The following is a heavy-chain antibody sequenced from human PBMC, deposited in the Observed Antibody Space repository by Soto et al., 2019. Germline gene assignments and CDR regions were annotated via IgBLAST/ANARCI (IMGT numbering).Heavy chain of an antibody. CDR1: GYTFTSYY. D-gene: IGHD6-19*01. Sequence: ASVKVSCKASGYTFTSYYMHWVRQAPGQGLEWMGIINPSGGSTSYAQKFQGRVTMTRDTSTSTVYMELSSLRSEDTAVYYCASDHSSSGCLKRFDYSGQGTLVSVYS. J-gene: IGHJ4*02. CDR2: INPSGGST. V-gene: IGHV1-46*01. CDR3: ASDHSSSGCLKRFDY.